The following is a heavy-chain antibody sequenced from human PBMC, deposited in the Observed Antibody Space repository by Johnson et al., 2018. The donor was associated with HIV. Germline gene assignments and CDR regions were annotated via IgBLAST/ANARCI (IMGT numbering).Heavy chain of an antibody. J-gene: IGHJ3*02. CDR3: AKAPSPRGAFDI. CDR1: GFTFSNAW. V-gene: IGHV3-15*01. Sequence: VQLVESGGGLVKPGGSLRLSCVASGFTFSNAWMSWVRQAPGKGLEWVGRIKSKTDGGTTDYAAPVKGRFTISRDDSKNTLYLQMNSLKTEDTAVYYCAKAPSPRGAFDIWGQGTRVTVSS. CDR2: IKSKTDGGTT.